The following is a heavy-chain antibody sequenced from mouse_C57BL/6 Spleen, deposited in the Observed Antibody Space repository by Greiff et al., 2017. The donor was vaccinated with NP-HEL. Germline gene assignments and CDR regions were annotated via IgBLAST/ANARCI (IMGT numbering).Heavy chain of an antibody. J-gene: IGHJ3*01. D-gene: IGHD3-3*01. V-gene: IGHV5-4*03. CDR2: ISDGGSYT. CDR3: ARALGQGLAY. CDR1: GFTFRSYA. Sequence: EVKVVESGGGLVKPGGSLKLSCAASGFTFRSYAMSWVRQTPEKRLEWVATISDGGSYTYYPDNVKGRFTISRDNAKNNLYLQMSHLKSEDTAMYYCARALGQGLAYWGQGTLVTVSA.